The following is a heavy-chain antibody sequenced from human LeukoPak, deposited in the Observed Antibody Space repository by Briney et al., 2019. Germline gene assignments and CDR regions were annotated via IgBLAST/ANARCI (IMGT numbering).Heavy chain of an antibody. CDR1: GGSISSYY. Sequence: PSETLSLTCTVSGGSISSYYWSWIRQPPGKGLEWIGYIYYSGSTNYNPSLKSRVTISVDTSKDQFSLKLSPVTAADTAVYYCARGLGSNFDYWGQGTLVTVSS. CDR2: IYYSGST. CDR3: ARGLGSNFDY. J-gene: IGHJ4*02. V-gene: IGHV4-59*01. D-gene: IGHD7-27*01.